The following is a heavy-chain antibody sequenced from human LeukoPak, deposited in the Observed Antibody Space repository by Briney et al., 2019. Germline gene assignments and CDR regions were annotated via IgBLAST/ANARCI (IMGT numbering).Heavy chain of an antibody. V-gene: IGHV4-34*01. J-gene: IGHJ6*03. CDR2: INHSGST. Sequence: SETLSLTCAVYGGSFSGYYWSWIRQPPGKGLEWIGEINHSGSTNYNPSLKSRVTISVDTFKNQFSLKLSSVTAADTAVYYCARGARSGLAAALTEEDYYYMDVWGKGTTVTVSS. CDR3: ARGARSGLAAALTEEDYYYMDV. D-gene: IGHD6-13*01. CDR1: GGSFSGYY.